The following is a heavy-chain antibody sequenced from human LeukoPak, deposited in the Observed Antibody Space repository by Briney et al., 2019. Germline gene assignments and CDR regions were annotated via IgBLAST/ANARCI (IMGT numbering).Heavy chain of an antibody. D-gene: IGHD2-2*02. V-gene: IGHV4-61*02. CDR2: IYSNGST. Sequence: PSETLSLTCTVSGGSISRESNYWSWIRQPAGKGLEWIGRIYSNGSTNHNPSLKSRSTISADRSKNQFSVKLTSVTAADTAVYYCARETYQPLLYILLWGQGTLVTVSS. J-gene: IGHJ4*02. CDR3: ARETYQPLLYILL. CDR1: GGSISRESNY.